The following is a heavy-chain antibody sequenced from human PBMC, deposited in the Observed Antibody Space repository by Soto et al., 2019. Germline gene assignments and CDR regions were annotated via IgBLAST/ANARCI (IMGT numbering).Heavy chain of an antibody. J-gene: IGHJ2*01. V-gene: IGHV3-53*02. Sequence: EVQLVETGGGLIQPGGSLRLSCAASGFTVSSNYMSWVRQAPGKGLEWVSVIYSGGSTYYADSVKGRFTISRDNAKNTLYLQMNSLRAEDTAVYYCARDWLLVLWYFDLWGRGTLVTVSS. CDR1: GFTVSSNY. D-gene: IGHD3-9*01. CDR2: IYSGGST. CDR3: ARDWLLVLWYFDL.